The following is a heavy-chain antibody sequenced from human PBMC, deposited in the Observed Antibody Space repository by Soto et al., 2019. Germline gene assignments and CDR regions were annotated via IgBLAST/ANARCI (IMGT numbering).Heavy chain of an antibody. CDR2: ISAYNGNT. CDR3: AREPYCSGGSCYSDAFDI. CDR1: GYTFTSYG. J-gene: IGHJ3*02. D-gene: IGHD2-15*01. V-gene: IGHV1-18*01. Sequence: QVQLVQSGAEVKKPGASVKVSCKASGYTFTSYGISWVRQAPGQGLEWMGWISAYNGNTNYAQKLQGRVTMTTDTSTSAAYMELRSLRSDDTAVYYCAREPYCSGGSCYSDAFDIWGQGTMVTVSS.